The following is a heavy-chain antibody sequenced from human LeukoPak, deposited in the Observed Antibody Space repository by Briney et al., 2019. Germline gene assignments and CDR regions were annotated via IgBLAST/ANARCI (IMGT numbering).Heavy chain of an antibody. J-gene: IGHJ4*02. Sequence: PSETLSLTCTVSGGSISSSSYYWGWIREPPGKGLEWIGSIHYSGSAYSNPSLKSRFTISVDTSKNQFSLKLNSVTATDTSVYYCARHYQWLAPPSDYWGQGTLVTVSS. CDR3: ARHYQWLAPPSDY. CDR1: GGSISSSSYY. V-gene: IGHV4-39*01. D-gene: IGHD6-19*01. CDR2: IHYSGSA.